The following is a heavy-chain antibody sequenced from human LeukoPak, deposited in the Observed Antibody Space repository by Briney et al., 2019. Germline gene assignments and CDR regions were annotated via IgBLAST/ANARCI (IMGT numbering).Heavy chain of an antibody. D-gene: IGHD2-21*01. CDR3: AKAPVTSCRGAFCYPFDY. Sequence: GGSLRLSCTASGLSLNSYAMSWVRQVPGKGLEWVSASSSSDDGKWYAESVRGRFTISRDTSKNTVYLQMNSLRVEDAGVYYCAKAPVTSCRGAFCYPFDYWGHGTLVTVSS. J-gene: IGHJ4*01. V-gene: IGHV3-23*01. CDR2: SSSSDDGK. CDR1: GLSLNSYA.